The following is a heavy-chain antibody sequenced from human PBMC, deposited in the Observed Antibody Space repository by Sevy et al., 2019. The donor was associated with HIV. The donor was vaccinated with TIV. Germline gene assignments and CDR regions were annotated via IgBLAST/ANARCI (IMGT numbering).Heavy chain of an antibody. CDR1: GHTSSDYY. D-gene: IGHD4-4*01. CDR2: INSKSGAT. J-gene: IGHJ4*02. V-gene: IGHV1-2*02. CDR3: ATEYSYDY. Sequence: ASVKVSCKASGHTSSDYYIQWVRQAPGQGLEWMGWINSKSGATSYPQKFQGRVTMTSDTSISTAYMELSRLRSDDTAVYYCATEYSYDYWGQGTLVTVS.